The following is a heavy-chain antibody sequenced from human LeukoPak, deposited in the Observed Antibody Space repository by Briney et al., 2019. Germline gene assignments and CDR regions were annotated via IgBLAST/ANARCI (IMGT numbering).Heavy chain of an antibody. V-gene: IGHV4-34*01. CDR2: INHSGST. J-gene: IGHJ4*02. Sequence: SETPSLTCAVYGGSFSGYYWSWIRQPPGKGLEWIGEINHSGSTNYNPSLKSRVTISVDTSKNQFSLKLSSVTAADTAVYYCATRTSSTSPAGFDYWGQGTLVTVSS. CDR1: GGSFSGYY. D-gene: IGHD2-2*01. CDR3: ATRTSSTSPAGFDY.